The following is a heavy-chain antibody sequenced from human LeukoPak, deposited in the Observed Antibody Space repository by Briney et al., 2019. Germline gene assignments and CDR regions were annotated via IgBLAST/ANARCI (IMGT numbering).Heavy chain of an antibody. CDR1: GGSFSGYY. D-gene: IGHD2-2*01. J-gene: IGHJ4*02. Sequence: PSETLSLTCAVYGGSFSGYYWSWIRQPPGKGLEWIGEINHSGSTNYNPSLKSRVTISVDTSKNQFSLKLSSVTAADTAVYYCARFSRYCSSTSCYGDYFDYWGQGTLVTVSS. CDR3: ARFSRYCSSTSCYGDYFDY. CDR2: INHSGST. V-gene: IGHV4-34*01.